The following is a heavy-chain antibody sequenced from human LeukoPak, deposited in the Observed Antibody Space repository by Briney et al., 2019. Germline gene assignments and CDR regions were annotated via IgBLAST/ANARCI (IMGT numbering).Heavy chain of an antibody. J-gene: IGHJ6*02. CDR1: GFTFNTYW. CDR2: INSDGSSI. D-gene: IGHD3-10*01. V-gene: IGHV3-74*01. CDR3: ARDPRRVDRFRFRDYYYYDGMDV. Sequence: PGGSLRLSCAASGFTFNTYWMHWVRQAPGKGLVWVSRINSDGSSISYADSVKGRFTISRDNAKNTLYLQMNSLRAEDTAVYYCARDPRRVDRFRFRDYYYYDGMDVWGQGTTVTVSS.